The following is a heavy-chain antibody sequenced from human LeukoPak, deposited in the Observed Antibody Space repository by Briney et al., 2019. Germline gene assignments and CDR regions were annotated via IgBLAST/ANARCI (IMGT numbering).Heavy chain of an antibody. CDR1: GFTFSNYR. CDR2: ISVTSSYI. J-gene: IGHJ3*02. Sequence: GGSLRLSCAASGFTFSNYRMYWVRQAPGKGLEWVSSISVTSSYIYYADSVKGRFTISRDNANSSLSLQMHSLRAEDTSVYYCAREDSGSYDPGSFDIWGQGTLVTVSS. D-gene: IGHD1-26*01. V-gene: IGHV3-21*01. CDR3: AREDSGSYDPGSFDI.